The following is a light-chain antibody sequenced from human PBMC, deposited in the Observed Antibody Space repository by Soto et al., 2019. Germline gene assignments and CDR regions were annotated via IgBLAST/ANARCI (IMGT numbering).Light chain of an antibody. V-gene: IGLV1-47*01. CDR3: AAWDDNLYV. CDR1: SSNIGSNY. J-gene: IGLJ1*01. CDR2: KNN. Sequence: QSVLTQPPSASGTPGQRVTISCSGSSSNIGSNYVYWYQHLTGTAPKLLVYKNNQRPSGVPDRFSGYKSGTSASLAISGLRSEDEADYYCAAWDDNLYVFGSGTKV.